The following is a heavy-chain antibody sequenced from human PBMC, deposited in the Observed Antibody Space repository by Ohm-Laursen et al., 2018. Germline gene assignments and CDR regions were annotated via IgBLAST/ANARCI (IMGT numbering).Heavy chain of an antibody. V-gene: IGHV3-11*01. Sequence: SLRLSCSASGFTFLDYDMSWIRQTPGKGLEWLSYITSGGGIIYSADSVKGRFTISRDNDEDTLYLQMNSLRAEETAIYYCARHDSSDSPSHYYYYTMDVWGQGTTVTVSS. J-gene: IGHJ6*02. CDR1: GFTFLDYD. CDR3: ARHDSSDSPSHYYYYTMDV. D-gene: IGHD3-22*01. CDR2: ITSGGGII.